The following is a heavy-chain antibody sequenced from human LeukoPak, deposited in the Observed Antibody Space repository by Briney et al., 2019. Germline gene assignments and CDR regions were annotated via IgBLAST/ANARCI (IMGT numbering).Heavy chain of an antibody. Sequence: SETLSLTCTVSGGSISSGDYYWSWIRLPPGKGLEWIGYIYYSGSTYYNPSLKSRVTISVDTSKNQFSLKLSSVTAADTAVYYCASSVVAVRFDYWGQGTLVTVSS. J-gene: IGHJ4*02. D-gene: IGHD2-15*01. CDR1: GGSISSGDYY. CDR3: ASSVVAVRFDY. V-gene: IGHV4-30-4*01. CDR2: IYYSGST.